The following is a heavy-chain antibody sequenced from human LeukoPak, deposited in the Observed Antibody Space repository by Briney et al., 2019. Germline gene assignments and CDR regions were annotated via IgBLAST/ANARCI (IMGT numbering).Heavy chain of an antibody. V-gene: IGHV3-21*04. D-gene: IGHD1-26*01. J-gene: IGHJ4*02. CDR1: GFTFSSYS. CDR3: AKDRTYSGSPGGLDY. CDR2: ISSSSSYI. Sequence: GGSLRLSCAASGFTFSSYSMNWVRQAPGKGLEWVSSISSSSSYIYHADSVKGRFTISRDNSKNTLYLQMNSLRAEDTAVYYCAKDRTYSGSPGGLDYWGQGTLVTVSS.